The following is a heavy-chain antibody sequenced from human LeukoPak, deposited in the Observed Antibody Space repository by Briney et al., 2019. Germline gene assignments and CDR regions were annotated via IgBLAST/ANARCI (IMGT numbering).Heavy chain of an antibody. D-gene: IGHD4-17*01. CDR1: GYLLSELS. V-gene: IGHV1-24*01. Sequence: ASVKVSCKVSGYLLSELSIHWVRQTAGKGLEWMAGFAREVDDTIYSENFQGRVTMTEDTLTDTAYMELSSLTFDDTAVYYCTTGMANDYAGNDYWGQGTLVTVSS. CDR2: FAREVDDT. J-gene: IGHJ4*02. CDR3: TTGMANDYAGNDY.